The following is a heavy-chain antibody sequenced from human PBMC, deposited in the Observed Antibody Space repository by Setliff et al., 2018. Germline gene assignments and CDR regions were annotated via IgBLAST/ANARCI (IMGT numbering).Heavy chain of an antibody. D-gene: IGHD3-9*01. CDR2: ISGSGGST. V-gene: IGHV3-23*01. CDR3: ARNMVLRYFKSSDY. J-gene: IGHJ4*02. Sequence: LRLSCAASGYTSSSYAMTWVRQAPGKGLEWVSAISGSGGSTYYADSVKGRFTISRDNSKNSLYLQMNSLRAEDTAVYYCARNMVLRYFKSSDYWGQGTLVTVSS. CDR1: GYTSSSYA.